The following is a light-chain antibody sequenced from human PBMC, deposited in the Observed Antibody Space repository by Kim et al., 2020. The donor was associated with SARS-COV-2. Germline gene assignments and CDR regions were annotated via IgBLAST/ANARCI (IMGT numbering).Light chain of an antibody. CDR2: EDN. Sequence: SYELAQPPSVSVSPGQTASVSCSGARLGNKYAHWYQQKPGQSPVLVIYEDNKRPAGIPERFSGSNSGHTATLTISGTQAMDEADYYCQAWDGRIVFGGGTKLTVL. V-gene: IGLV3-1*01. CDR1: RLGNKY. J-gene: IGLJ3*02. CDR3: QAWDGRIV.